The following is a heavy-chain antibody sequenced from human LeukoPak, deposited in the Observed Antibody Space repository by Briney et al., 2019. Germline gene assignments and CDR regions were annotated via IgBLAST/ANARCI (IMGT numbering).Heavy chain of an antibody. D-gene: IGHD2-15*01. J-gene: IGHJ1*01. CDR3: ARPLGWPEYFQY. V-gene: IGHV1-3*04. CDR1: GYTFTTSA. Sequence: ASVKVSCKASGYTFTTSAMHWVRQAPGQRLEWMGWINTGNGNTKYSQKFQGRVTITRDTSASTAYMELSSLRSEDTAVYYCARPLGWPEYFQYWGQGTLVTVSS. CDR2: INTGNGNT.